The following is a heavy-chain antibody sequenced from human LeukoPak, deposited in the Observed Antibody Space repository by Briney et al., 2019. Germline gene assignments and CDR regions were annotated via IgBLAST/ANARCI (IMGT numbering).Heavy chain of an antibody. CDR2: INHSGST. J-gene: IGHJ4*02. D-gene: IGHD5-18*01. V-gene: IGHV4-34*01. Sequence: PSETLSLTCAVYGGSFSGYYWSWIRQPPGKGLEWIGEINHSGSTNYNPSLKSRATISLDTSKNQFSLNLRSMTAADTAVYYCARQYLEGGYFFFVDYWGQGTLVSVSS. CDR1: GGSFSGYY. CDR3: ARQYLEGGYFFFVDY.